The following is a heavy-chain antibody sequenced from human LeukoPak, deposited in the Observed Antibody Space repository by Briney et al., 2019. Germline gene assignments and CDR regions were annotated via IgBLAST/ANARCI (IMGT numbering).Heavy chain of an antibody. J-gene: IGHJ5*02. V-gene: IGHV1-46*03. CDR1: GYTFTSYY. Sequence: ASVKVSRKASGYTFTSYYMHWVRQAPGQGLEWMGIINPSGGSTSYAQKFQGRVTMTRDTSTSTVYMELSSLRSEDTAVYYCASQWFGELDAPDQWGQGTLVTVSS. CDR2: INPSGGST. CDR3: ASQWFGELDAPDQ. D-gene: IGHD3-10*01.